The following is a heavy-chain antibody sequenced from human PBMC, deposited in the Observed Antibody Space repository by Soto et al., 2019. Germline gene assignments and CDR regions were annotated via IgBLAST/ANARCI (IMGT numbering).Heavy chain of an antibody. J-gene: IGHJ4*02. Sequence: SVKVSCKASGGTFKNHVFNWVRQAPGQGLEWVGGIFPIFGRTNHAQKFQGRVTISADESTRTVYLELSSLSSDDTAVYYCARDLEFRDGNISHLDYWGQGTLVTVSS. CDR1: GGTFKNHV. D-gene: IGHD3-10*01. V-gene: IGHV1-69*13. CDR2: IFPIFGRT. CDR3: ARDLEFRDGNISHLDY.